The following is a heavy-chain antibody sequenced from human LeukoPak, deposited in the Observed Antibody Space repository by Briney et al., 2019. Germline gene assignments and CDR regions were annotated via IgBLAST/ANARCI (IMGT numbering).Heavy chain of an antibody. V-gene: IGHV3-66*01. CDR3: ARSLGYGDLNAFDI. D-gene: IGHD4-17*01. J-gene: IGHJ3*02. CDR2: IYSGGDT. Sequence: GGSLRLSCVASGFTVSSNHMNRLRQVPGKGLEWVSVIYSGGDTYSADSVRGRFTISRDNSKNTLYLQMNSLRVEDTAVYYCARSLGYGDLNAFDIWGQGTMVTVSS. CDR1: GFTVSSNH.